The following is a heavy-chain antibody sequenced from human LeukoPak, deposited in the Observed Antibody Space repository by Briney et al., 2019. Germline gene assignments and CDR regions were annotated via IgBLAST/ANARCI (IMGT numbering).Heavy chain of an antibody. J-gene: IGHJ3*02. V-gene: IGHV3-74*01. Sequence: PGGSLRLSCAASGFTFSTYWMHWVRQAPGKGLVWVSRINGDGSGTIYADSVKGRFTISRDNAKNTLHLQRNSLRAEDTAVYYCARDISMVRGVNDVFDMWGQGTMVSVSS. CDR1: GFTFSTYW. CDR3: ARDISMVRGVNDVFDM. D-gene: IGHD3-10*01. CDR2: INGDGSGT.